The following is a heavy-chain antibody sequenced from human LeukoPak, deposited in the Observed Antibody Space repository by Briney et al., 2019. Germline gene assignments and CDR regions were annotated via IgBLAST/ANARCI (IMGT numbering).Heavy chain of an antibody. V-gene: IGHV5-51*01. CDR2: ISPGDPDT. CDR1: GYTFTGYW. Sequence: GASLKISCKSSGYTFTGYWIGWVRQMPGKGLEWMGIISPGDPDTRYSPSFQGQVTMSADKSINTAYLQWGSLKASDTAMYYCARGRGATVITNFDYWGQGTLVTVSS. D-gene: IGHD4-23*01. CDR3: ARGRGATVITNFDY. J-gene: IGHJ4*02.